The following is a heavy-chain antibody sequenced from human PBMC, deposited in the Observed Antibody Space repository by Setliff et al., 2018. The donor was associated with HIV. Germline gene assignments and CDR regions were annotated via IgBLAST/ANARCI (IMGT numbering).Heavy chain of an antibody. J-gene: IGHJ3*02. Sequence: PSETLSLTCVVSGASINTFSWSWIRQPPGKGLEWIGFVDHSGTTKYNPSLKGRLSMSADASRSHISLELNSVTAADTATYYCARGPGGTVPKPLDAFDIWGQGTLVTVS. CDR1: GASINTFS. CDR2: VDHSGTT. D-gene: IGHD1-1*01. CDR3: ARGPGGTVPKPLDAFDI. V-gene: IGHV4-59*01.